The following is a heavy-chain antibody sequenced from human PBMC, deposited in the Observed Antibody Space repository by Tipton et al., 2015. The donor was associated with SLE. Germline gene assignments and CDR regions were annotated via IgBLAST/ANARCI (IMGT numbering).Heavy chain of an antibody. CDR2: VYSSGNT. V-gene: IGHV4-4*07. J-gene: IGHJ4*02. Sequence: TLSLTCTVSGGPTSNYYWIWIRQPAGKGLEWIGRVYSSGNTNYNPSLKSRVTISVDTSKNQFSLKLSSVTAADTAVYYCARGRGYFDYWGQGTLVTVSS. CDR3: ARGRGYFDY. CDR1: GGPTSNYY.